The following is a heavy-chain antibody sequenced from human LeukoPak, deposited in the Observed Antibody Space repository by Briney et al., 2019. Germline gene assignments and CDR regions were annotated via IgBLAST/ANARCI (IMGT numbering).Heavy chain of an antibody. V-gene: IGHV1-2*06. D-gene: IGHD1-1*01. CDR1: GYTFTGYY. CDR3: ARRREGTTGTTSTLYFDY. CDR2: INPNSGGT. J-gene: IGHJ4*02. Sequence: GASVKVSCKASGYTFTGYYMHWVRQAPGQELGWMGRINPNSGGTNYAQKFQGRVTMTRDTSINTAYMELSRLRSDDTAVYYCARRREGTTGTTSTLYFDYWGQGTLVTVSS.